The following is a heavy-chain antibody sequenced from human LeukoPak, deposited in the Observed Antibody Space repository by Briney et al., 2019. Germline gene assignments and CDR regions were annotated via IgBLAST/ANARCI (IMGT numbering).Heavy chain of an antibody. Sequence: ASVKVSCKASGYTFTSYGISWVRQAPGQGLEWMGWISAYNGNTNYAQKLQGRVTMTTDTSTSTAYMELRSLRSDDTAVYYCARDIVVVPAAIGLDYYYYGMDVWGQGTTVTASS. CDR3: ARDIVVVPAAIGLDYYYYGMDV. V-gene: IGHV1-18*01. J-gene: IGHJ6*02. D-gene: IGHD2-2*01. CDR2: ISAYNGNT. CDR1: GYTFTSYG.